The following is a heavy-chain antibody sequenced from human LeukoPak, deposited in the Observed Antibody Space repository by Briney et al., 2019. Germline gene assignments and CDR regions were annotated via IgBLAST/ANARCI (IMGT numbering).Heavy chain of an antibody. CDR3: ARGWVVAAANKRGYYYYGMDV. J-gene: IGHJ6*02. CDR1: GFTFSSYS. CDR2: ISSSSSYI. Sequence: GGSLRLSCAASGFTFSSYSMTWVRQAPGKGLEWVSSISSSSSYIYYADSAKGRFTISRDNAKNSLYLQMNSLRAEDTAVYYCARGWVVAAANKRGYYYYGMDVWGQGTTVTVSS. V-gene: IGHV3-21*01. D-gene: IGHD2-15*01.